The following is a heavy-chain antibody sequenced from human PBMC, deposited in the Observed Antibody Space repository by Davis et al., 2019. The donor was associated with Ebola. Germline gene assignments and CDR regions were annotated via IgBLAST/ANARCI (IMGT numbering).Heavy chain of an antibody. CDR1: GYSFTSYW. J-gene: IGHJ4*02. Sequence: GESLKISCKGSGYSFTSYWIGWVRQMPGKGLEWMGIIYPGDSDTRYSPSFQGQVTISADKSISTAYLQWSSLKASDTAMYYCARAPRGRGSSWAHFDYWGQGTLVTVSS. V-gene: IGHV5-51*01. CDR2: IYPGDSDT. D-gene: IGHD6-13*01. CDR3: ARAPRGRGSSWAHFDY.